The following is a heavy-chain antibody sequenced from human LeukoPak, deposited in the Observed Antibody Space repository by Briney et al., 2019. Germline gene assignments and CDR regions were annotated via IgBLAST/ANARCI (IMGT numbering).Heavy chain of an antibody. V-gene: IGHV1-18*01. D-gene: IGHD3-3*01. Sequence: ASVKVSCKASGYTFTSYGISWVRQAPGQGLEWMGWISGYNGDTNYAQKLQGRVTMTTDTSTSTAYMELRSLRSDDTAVYYCARGIYDFWSGERYFDYWGQGTLVTVSS. CDR2: ISGYNGDT. CDR1: GYTFTSYG. CDR3: ARGIYDFWSGERYFDY. J-gene: IGHJ4*02.